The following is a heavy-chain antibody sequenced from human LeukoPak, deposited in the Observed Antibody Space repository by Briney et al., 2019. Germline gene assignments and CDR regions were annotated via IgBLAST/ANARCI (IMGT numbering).Heavy chain of an antibody. CDR1: GFTFSSYS. V-gene: IGHV3-21*01. J-gene: IGHJ4*02. D-gene: IGHD2-15*01. CDR2: ISSSSSYI. Sequence: VGSLRLSCAASGFTFSSYSMNWVRQAPGKGLEWVSSISSSSSYIYYADSVEGRFTISRDNAKNSLYLQMNSLRAEDTAVYYCARVCSGGSCYSALDYWGQGTLVTVSS. CDR3: ARVCSGGSCYSALDY.